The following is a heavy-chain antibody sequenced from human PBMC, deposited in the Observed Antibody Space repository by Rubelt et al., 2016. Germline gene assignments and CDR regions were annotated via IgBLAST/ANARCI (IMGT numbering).Heavy chain of an antibody. V-gene: IGHV4-59*01. J-gene: IGHJ4*02. CDR3: ARDRGDGYPLDY. CDR1: GFTFSSYA. Sequence: VQLLESGGGLVQPGGSLRFSCAASGFTFSSYAMSWVRQAPGKGLEWIGSIYYSGSTNYNPSLKSRVTISVDTSKNQFSLKLSSVTAADTAVYYCARDRGDGYPLDYWGQGTLVTVSS. D-gene: IGHD5-24*01. CDR2: IYYSGST.